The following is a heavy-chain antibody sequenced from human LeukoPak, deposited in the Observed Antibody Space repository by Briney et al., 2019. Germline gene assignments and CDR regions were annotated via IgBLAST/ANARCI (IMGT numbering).Heavy chain of an antibody. J-gene: IGHJ6*02. Sequence: SETLSLTCAVYGGSFSGYYWSWIRQPPGKGLEWIGEMNHSGSTNYNPSLKSRVTISVDTAKNQFSLKLSSVTAADMAVYYCAFKSHRTGYYGEDNYYALDVWGQGTTVTVSS. CDR1: GGSFSGYY. D-gene: IGHD3/OR15-3a*01. CDR3: AFKSHRTGYYGEDNYYALDV. V-gene: IGHV4-34*01. CDR2: MNHSGST.